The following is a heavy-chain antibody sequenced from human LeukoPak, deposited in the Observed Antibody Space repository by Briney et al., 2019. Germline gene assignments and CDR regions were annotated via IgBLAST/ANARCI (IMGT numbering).Heavy chain of an antibody. Sequence: GGSLRLSCAVSGFTFSGFWMSWSRQAPGKGLEWVASINSDGSEGYYADVVKGRFTISRDNAKNSLYLQINSLRAEDTAVYYCARSSYSSSSSVWGQGATVTVSS. J-gene: IGHJ6*02. V-gene: IGHV3-7*03. CDR2: INSDGSEG. D-gene: IGHD6-6*01. CDR3: ARSSYSSSSSV. CDR1: GFTFSGFW.